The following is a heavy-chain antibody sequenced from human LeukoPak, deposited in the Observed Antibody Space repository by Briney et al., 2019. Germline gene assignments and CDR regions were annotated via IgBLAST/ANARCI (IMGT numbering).Heavy chain of an antibody. CDR3: AKDISGYYRPFDY. V-gene: IGHV1-18*01. Sequence: GASVKVSCKASGYTFTNYGITWVRQVPGQGLQWLGWISAYNGNANYAQKLQDRLTLTSDTSTTTAYMELRRLRFDDTAVYYCAKDISGYYRPFDYWGQGTLVTVSS. CDR1: GYTFTNYG. D-gene: IGHD3-22*01. CDR2: ISAYNGNA. J-gene: IGHJ4*02.